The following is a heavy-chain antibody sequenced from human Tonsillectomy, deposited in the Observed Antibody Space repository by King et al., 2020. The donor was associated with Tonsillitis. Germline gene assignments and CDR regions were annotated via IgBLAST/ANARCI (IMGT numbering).Heavy chain of an antibody. V-gene: IGHV1-8*01. CDR3: AREEEYDFWSGYYPSPIDY. D-gene: IGHD3-3*01. Sequence: HVQLVESGAEVKKPGASVKVSCKASGYTFTSYDINWVRQATGQGLEWMGWMNPNSGNTGYAQKFQGRVTMTRNTSISTAYMELSSLRSEDTAVYYCAREEEYDFWSGYYPSPIDYWGQGTLVTVSS. CDR1: GYTFTSYD. J-gene: IGHJ4*02. CDR2: MNPNSGNT.